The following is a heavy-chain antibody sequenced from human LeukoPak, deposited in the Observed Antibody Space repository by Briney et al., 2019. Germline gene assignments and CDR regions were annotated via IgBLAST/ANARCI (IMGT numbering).Heavy chain of an antibody. CDR2: INPNSGGI. Sequence: ASVKVSCKASGYTFTGYYMHWVRQAPGQGLEWMGWINPNSGGINYAQKFQGRVTMTRDTSISTAYMELSRLRSDDTAVYYCARALLRYFDWFTNWGQGTLVTVSS. J-gene: IGHJ4*02. CDR1: GYTFTGYY. CDR3: ARALLRYFDWFTN. V-gene: IGHV1-2*02. D-gene: IGHD3-9*01.